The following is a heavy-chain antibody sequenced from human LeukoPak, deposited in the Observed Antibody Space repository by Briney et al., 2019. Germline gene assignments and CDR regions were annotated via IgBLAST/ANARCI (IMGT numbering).Heavy chain of an antibody. D-gene: IGHD5-18*01. V-gene: IGHV4-34*01. J-gene: IGHJ4*02. CDR3: ARKASHYRYGLRAIDY. Sequence: PSETLSLTCAVYGGSFSDHYLNWIRQPPGKGLEWMGEINHNGTTNYNASLKSRVTISVDTSKNHFSLKLNSMTAADTAVYYCARKASHYRYGLRAIDYWGQGNLVTVSS. CDR1: GGSFSDHY. CDR2: INHNGTT.